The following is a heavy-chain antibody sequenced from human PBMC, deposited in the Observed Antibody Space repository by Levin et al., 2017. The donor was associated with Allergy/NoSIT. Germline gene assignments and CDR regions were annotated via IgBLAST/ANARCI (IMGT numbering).Heavy chain of an antibody. J-gene: IGHJ3*02. CDR2: INEDGSEK. Sequence: PGGSLILSFSSSLFTLIIFFTTFFLHSPLNFLYFVTNINEDGSEKQYVASVKGRFTISRDYANNSVYLQMSSLRDDDTAIYYCARDPYDIRGYGGYGAFDIWGQGTMVTVSS. D-gene: IGHD3-22*01. V-gene: IGHV3-7*01. CDR1: LFTLIIFF. CDR3: ARDPYDIRGYGGYGAFDI.